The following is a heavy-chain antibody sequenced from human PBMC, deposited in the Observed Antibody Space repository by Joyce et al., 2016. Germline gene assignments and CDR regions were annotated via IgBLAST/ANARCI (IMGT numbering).Heavy chain of an antibody. CDR1: GGSIRTSSYY. J-gene: IGHJ4*02. CDR3: APLLRGGRQGYYSNVAF. D-gene: IGHD3-22*01. CDR2: LYFSGST. V-gene: IGHV4-39*07. Sequence: QVQLQESGPGLVKPSETLSLTCTVSGGSIRTSSYYWGWIRQPPGKGLEWIGSLYFSGSTYYNPSLKSSVPRSVETSRSQFSLRLKSVTAADTAIYYCAPLLRGGRQGYYSNVAFWGRGTLVTVSS.